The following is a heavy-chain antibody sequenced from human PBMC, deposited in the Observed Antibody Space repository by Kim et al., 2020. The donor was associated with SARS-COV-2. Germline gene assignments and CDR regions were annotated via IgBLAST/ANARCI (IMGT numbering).Heavy chain of an antibody. Sequence: SETLSLTCTVSGGSISSYYWSWIRQPPGKGLEWIGYIYYSGITNYNPSLKSRVTISVDTSKNQFSLKLSSVTAADTAVYYCARLALGYCSSTSCYAGFDPWGQGTLVTVSS. CDR3: ARLALGYCSSTSCYAGFDP. CDR2: IYYSGIT. CDR1: GGSISSYY. D-gene: IGHD2-2*01. V-gene: IGHV4-59*01. J-gene: IGHJ5*02.